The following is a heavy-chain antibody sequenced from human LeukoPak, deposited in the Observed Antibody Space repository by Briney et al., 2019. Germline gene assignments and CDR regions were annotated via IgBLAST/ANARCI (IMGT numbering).Heavy chain of an antibody. V-gene: IGHV3-53*01. D-gene: IGHD2-2*01. J-gene: IGHJ4*02. Sequence: GGSLRLSCAASGFTVSSNYMSWVRQTPGKGLEWVSVIYSGGSIYYADSVKGRFTISRDNAKNSLYLQMNSLRAEDTAVYYCARAPLGYCSSTSCYGGWFDYWGQGTLVTVSS. CDR2: IYSGGSI. CDR3: ARAPLGYCSSTSCYGGWFDY. CDR1: GFTVSSNY.